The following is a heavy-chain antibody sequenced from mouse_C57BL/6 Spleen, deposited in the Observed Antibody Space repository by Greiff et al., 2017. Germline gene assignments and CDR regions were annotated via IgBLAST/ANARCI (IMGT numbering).Heavy chain of an antibody. CDR2: IYPGDGDT. J-gene: IGHJ4*01. Sequence: VQLQQSGPELVKPGASVKISCKASGYAFSSSWMNWVKQRPGKGLEWIGRIYPGDGDTNYNGKFKGKATLTADKSSSTAYMQLSSLTSEDSAVYVCARWDGYYGRTYYAMDYWGQGTSVTVSS. CDR3: ARWDGYYGRTYYAMDY. D-gene: IGHD2-3*01. V-gene: IGHV1-82*01. CDR1: GYAFSSSW.